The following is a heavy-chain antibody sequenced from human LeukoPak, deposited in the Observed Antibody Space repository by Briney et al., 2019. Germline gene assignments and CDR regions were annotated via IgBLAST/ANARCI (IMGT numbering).Heavy chain of an antibody. CDR2: IYPGDSDT. CDR3: ARHGLYCSSTSCYLFDY. D-gene: IGHD2-2*01. J-gene: IGHJ4*02. V-gene: IGHV5-51*01. Sequence: GESLKISCKGSGYSFTNYWIAWVRQMPGKGLEWVGIIYPGDSDTRYSPSFQGQVTISADKSISTAYLPWSSLKASDTAMYYCARHGLYCSSTSCYLFDYWGQGTLVTVSS. CDR1: GYSFTNYW.